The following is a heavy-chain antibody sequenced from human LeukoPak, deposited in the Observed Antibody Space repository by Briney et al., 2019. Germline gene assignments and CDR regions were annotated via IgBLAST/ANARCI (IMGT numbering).Heavy chain of an antibody. J-gene: IGHJ5*02. CDR2: LSHSGSS. Sequence: PSETLSLTCTVSGDSISSGDYYWDWIRQPPGKGLEWIGTLSHSGSSYYNPSLKSRVTISVDTSKNQFSLKLSSVTAADTAVYYCAREEITMVRGVKFEFDPWGQGTLVTVSS. D-gene: IGHD3-10*01. V-gene: IGHV4-39*07. CDR1: GDSISSGDYY. CDR3: AREEITMVRGVKFEFDP.